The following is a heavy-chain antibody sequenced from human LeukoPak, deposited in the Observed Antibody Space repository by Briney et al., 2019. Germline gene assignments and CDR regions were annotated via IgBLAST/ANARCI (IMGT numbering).Heavy chain of an antibody. CDR3: ARDDGGPLWFGELGMDV. V-gene: IGHV4-59*01. D-gene: IGHD3-10*01. CDR1: GGSISSYY. CDR2: IYYSGST. J-gene: IGHJ6*02. Sequence: SETLSLTCTVSGGSISSYYWSWNRQPPGKGLEWIGYIYYSGSTNYNPSLKSRVTISVDTSKNQFSLKLSSVTAADTAVYYCARDDGGPLWFGELGMDVWGQGTTVTVS.